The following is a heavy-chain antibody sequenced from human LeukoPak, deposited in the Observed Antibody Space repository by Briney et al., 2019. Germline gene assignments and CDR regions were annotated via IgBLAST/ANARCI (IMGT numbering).Heavy chain of an antibody. J-gene: IGHJ4*02. CDR3: ARAPGIAAAGTHFDF. V-gene: IGHV4-59*01. Sequence: PSETLSLNCTVSGGSISTYYWSWIRQPPGKGLEWIGYIYYSGSAKYNPSLKSRVTISVDTSKNQFSLTLSSVTAGDTAVYYCARAPGIAAAGTHFDFWGQGTLVTVSS. CDR2: IYYSGSA. CDR1: GGSISTYY. D-gene: IGHD6-13*01.